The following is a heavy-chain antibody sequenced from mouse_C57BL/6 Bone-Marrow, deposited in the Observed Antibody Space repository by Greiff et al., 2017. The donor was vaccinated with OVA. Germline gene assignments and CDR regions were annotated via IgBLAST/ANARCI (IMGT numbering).Heavy chain of an antibody. D-gene: IGHD1-1*01. V-gene: IGHV14-2*01. CDR1: GFNIKDYY. CDR3: ALYGSSYWYFDV. J-gene: IGHJ1*03. Sequence: VQLKESGAELVKPGASVKLSCTASGFNIKDYYMHWVKQRTEQGLEWIGRIDPEDGETKYAPKFQGKATITADTSSNTAYLQLSSLTSEDTAVYYCALYGSSYWYFDVWGTGTTVTVSS. CDR2: IDPEDGET.